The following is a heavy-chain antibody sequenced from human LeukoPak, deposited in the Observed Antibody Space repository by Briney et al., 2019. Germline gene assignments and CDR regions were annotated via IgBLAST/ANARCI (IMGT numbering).Heavy chain of an antibody. CDR2: IIPIFGTA. D-gene: IGHD3-22*01. Sequence: SVKVSCKASGGTFSSYAISWVRQAPGQGLEWMGGIIPIFGTANYAQKFQGRVTITTDESTSTAYMERSSLRSEDTAVYYCARGSYDSSGKLDYWGQGTLVTVSS. J-gene: IGHJ4*02. V-gene: IGHV1-69*05. CDR1: GGTFSSYA. CDR3: ARGSYDSSGKLDY.